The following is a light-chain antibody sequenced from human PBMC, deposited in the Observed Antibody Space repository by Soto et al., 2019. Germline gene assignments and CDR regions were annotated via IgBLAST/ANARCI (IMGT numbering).Light chain of an antibody. CDR3: SSYTSSSLYV. CDR1: SSDFGFSNY. V-gene: IGLV2-14*01. CDR2: YVT. Sequence: QSALTQPASVSGSPGQSITISCTGTSSDFGFSNYVSWYQQYPGKAPKLIIYYVTYRPSGVSNRFSGSKSGNTASLTISGLQAEDEADYYCSSYTSSSLYVFGTGTKLTVL. J-gene: IGLJ1*01.